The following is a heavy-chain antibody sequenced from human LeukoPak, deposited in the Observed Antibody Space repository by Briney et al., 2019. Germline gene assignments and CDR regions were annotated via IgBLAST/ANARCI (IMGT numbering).Heavy chain of an antibody. D-gene: IGHD2/OR15-2a*01. V-gene: IGHV3-30*04. J-gene: IGHJ4*02. CDR2: ISYDGSNK. Sequence: GRSLRLSCAASGFTFSSYAMHWVRQAPGKGLEWVAVISYDGSNKYYADSVKDRFTISRDNSRNTLYLQMTSLRAEDTAVYYCTGRNSSEDYWGQGTLVTVSS. CDR1: GFTFSSYA. CDR3: TGRNSSEDY.